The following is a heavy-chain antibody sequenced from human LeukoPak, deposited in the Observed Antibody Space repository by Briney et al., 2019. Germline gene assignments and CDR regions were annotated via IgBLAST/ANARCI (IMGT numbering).Heavy chain of an antibody. J-gene: IGHJ4*02. CDR3: ARGATEALDN. V-gene: IGHV3-33*01. CDR1: GFTFSSYG. CDR2: IWYDGSNK. D-gene: IGHD1-26*01. Sequence: QPGRSLRLSCAASGFTFSSYGMHWVRQAPGKGLEWVAVIWYDGSNKYYADSVRGRFTISRDSSKNTLYLQMNSLRAEDTAVYYCARGATEALDNWGQGTLVTVSS.